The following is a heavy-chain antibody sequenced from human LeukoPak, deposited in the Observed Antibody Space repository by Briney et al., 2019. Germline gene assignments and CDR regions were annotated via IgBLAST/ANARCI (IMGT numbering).Heavy chain of an antibody. Sequence: PSETLSLTCAVYGGSFSGYYWSWIRQPPGKGLEWIGAINHSGSTNYNPSLKSRVTISVDTSKNQFSLKLSSVTAADTAVYYCASGPRSQGSEFDYWGQGTLVTVSS. CDR3: ASGPRSQGSEFDY. J-gene: IGHJ4*02. V-gene: IGHV4-34*01. CDR1: GGSFSGYY. D-gene: IGHD1-14*01. CDR2: INHSGST.